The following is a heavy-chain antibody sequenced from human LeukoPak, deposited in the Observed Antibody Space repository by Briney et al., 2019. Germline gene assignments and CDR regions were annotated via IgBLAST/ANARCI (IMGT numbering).Heavy chain of an antibody. J-gene: IGHJ4*02. CDR2: IYYSGST. CDR3: VSGGYSYGRFHY. CDR1: GGSISSSSYY. V-gene: IGHV4-39*01. D-gene: IGHD5-18*01. Sequence: SETLSLTCTVSGGSISSSSYYWGWIRQPPGKGLEWIGSIYYSGSTYYNPSLKSRVTISVDTSKNQFSLKLSSVTAADTAVYYCVSGGYSYGRFHYWGQGTLVTVSS.